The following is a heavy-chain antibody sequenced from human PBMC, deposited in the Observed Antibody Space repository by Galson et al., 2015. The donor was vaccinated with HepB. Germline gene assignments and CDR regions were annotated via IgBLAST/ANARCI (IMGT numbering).Heavy chain of an antibody. D-gene: IGHD4-17*01. CDR1: GFTFSSYA. J-gene: IGHJ4*02. V-gene: IGHV3-23*01. CDR2: ISGSGGST. Sequence: SLRLSCAASGFTFSSYAMSWVRQAPGKGLEWVSAISGSGGSTYYADSVKGRFTISRDNSKNTLYLQMNSLRAEDTAVYYCARTPTLQYGDYTPFDYWGQGTLVTVSS. CDR3: ARTPTLQYGDYTPFDY.